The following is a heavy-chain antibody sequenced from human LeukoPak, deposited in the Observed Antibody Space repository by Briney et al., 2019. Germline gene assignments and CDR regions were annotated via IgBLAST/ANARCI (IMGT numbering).Heavy chain of an antibody. CDR3: ASPSSSYYYYGMDV. CDR2: IWYDGSNK. V-gene: IGHV3-33*01. D-gene: IGHD2-2*01. CDR1: GFTFSSYG. J-gene: IGHJ6*02. Sequence: GRSLRLSCAASGFTFSSYGMHWVRQAPGKGLEWVAVIWYDGSNKYYADSVKGRFTISRDNSKNTLYLQMNRLRAEDTAVYYCASPSSSYYYYGMDVWGQGTTVTVSS.